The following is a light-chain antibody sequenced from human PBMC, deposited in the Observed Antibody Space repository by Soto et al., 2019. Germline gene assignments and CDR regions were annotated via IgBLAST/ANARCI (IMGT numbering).Light chain of an antibody. Sequence: QSALTQPASVSGSPGQSITIPCTGTNSDVGGYNSVSWYQHHPGKAPKLMNYDDFNRPSGVSSRFSGSKSGSTASLTISGLQAEDEADYYCSSYTTTNNLYVFGTGTKLTVL. V-gene: IGLV2-14*03. CDR3: SSYTTTNNLYV. J-gene: IGLJ1*01. CDR1: NSDVGGYNS. CDR2: DDF.